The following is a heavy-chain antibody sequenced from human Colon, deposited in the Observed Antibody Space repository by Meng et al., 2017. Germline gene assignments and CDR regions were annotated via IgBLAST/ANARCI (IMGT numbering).Heavy chain of an antibody. Sequence: GGSLRLSCAASGFTFSSYYMNWVRQVPGKGLVWVSRIDHEGSSTGYADSVKGRFTISRDNAKNTLYLKMNSLKAEDTALDYCARDLRAASDYWGQGTLVTVSS. CDR1: GFTFSSYY. D-gene: IGHD6-13*01. CDR2: IDHEGSST. J-gene: IGHJ4*02. CDR3: ARDLRAASDY. V-gene: IGHV3-74*01.